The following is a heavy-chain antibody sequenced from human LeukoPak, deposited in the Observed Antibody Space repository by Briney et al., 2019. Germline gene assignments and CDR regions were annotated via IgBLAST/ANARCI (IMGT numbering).Heavy chain of an antibody. CDR3: AREGSGTYLNY. CDR1: GFSVSTTY. D-gene: IGHD1-26*01. Sequence: PGGSLRLSCAASGFSVSTTYMTWVRQAPGKGLEWVSVIYTGGGTYYADSVKGRFTISRDNSKNTVYLQMSSLRGDDTAVYYCAREGSGTYLNYWGQGTQVTVSS. J-gene: IGHJ4*02. V-gene: IGHV3-53*01. CDR2: IYTGGGT.